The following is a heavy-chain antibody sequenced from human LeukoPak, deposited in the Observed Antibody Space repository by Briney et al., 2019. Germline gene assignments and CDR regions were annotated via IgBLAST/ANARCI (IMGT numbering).Heavy chain of an antibody. CDR2: IYSGGST. D-gene: IGHD4-11*01. CDR1: AFTVSSNY. V-gene: IGHV3-53*01. Sequence: GSLRLSCAASAFTVSSNYMSWVRHAPGKGREWVSVIYSGGSTYYADSVKVRFTISRDNSKNTLYLQMNSLRAEDTAVYYCARSMTTVTTFDYWGQGTLVTVSS. J-gene: IGHJ4*02. CDR3: ARSMTTVTTFDY.